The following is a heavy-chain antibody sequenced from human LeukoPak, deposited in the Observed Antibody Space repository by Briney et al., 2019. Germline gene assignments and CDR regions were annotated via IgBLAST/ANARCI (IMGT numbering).Heavy chain of an antibody. J-gene: IGHJ3*02. CDR3: ARERTYYYDSSGYPPGAFDI. D-gene: IGHD3-22*01. CDR1: GFTFSSYW. Sequence: GGSLRLSCAASGFTFSSYWMSWVRQAPGKGLEWVANIKQDGSEKYYVDSVKGRFTISRDNAKNSLYLQMNSLRAEDTAVYYCARERTYYYDSSGYPPGAFDIWGQGTMVTVSS. V-gene: IGHV3-7*01. CDR2: IKQDGSEK.